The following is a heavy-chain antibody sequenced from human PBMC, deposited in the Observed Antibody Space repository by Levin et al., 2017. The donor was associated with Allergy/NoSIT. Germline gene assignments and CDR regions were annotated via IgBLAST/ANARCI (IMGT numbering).Heavy chain of an antibody. CDR3: ARDKLGYCSSTSCYTFDY. Sequence: PGGSLRLSCAASGFTFSSYCMNWVRQAPGKGLEWVSYISSSSSTIYYADSVKGRFTISRDNAKNSLYLQMNSLRDEDTAVYYCARDKLGYCSSTSCYTFDYWGQGTLVTVSS. CDR1: GFTFSSYC. V-gene: IGHV3-48*02. D-gene: IGHD2-2*02. J-gene: IGHJ4*02. CDR2: ISSSSSTI.